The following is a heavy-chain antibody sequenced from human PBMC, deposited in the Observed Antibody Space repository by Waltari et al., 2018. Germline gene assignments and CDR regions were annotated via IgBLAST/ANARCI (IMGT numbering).Heavy chain of an antibody. J-gene: IGHJ6*03. D-gene: IGHD1-1*01. CDR3: ARDREATYNVYYYYMDV. V-gene: IGHV1-2*02. Sequence: QVQLVQSGAEVKEPGASVKVSCKASGYTFTAHHIHWMRQAPGQGLEWMGWINPNSGDTNNAQKFEGRVTMTRDTSISTAYMELSRLRSDDTDMYDCARDREATYNVYYYYMDVWGKGTTVTVSS. CDR1: GYTFTAHH. CDR2: INPNSGDT.